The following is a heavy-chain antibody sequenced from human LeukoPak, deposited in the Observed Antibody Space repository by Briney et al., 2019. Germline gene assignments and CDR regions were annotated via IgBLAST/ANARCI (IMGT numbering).Heavy chain of an antibody. CDR1: GYSISSGYY. CDR3: ARVKSYYYDTSDKDAFDI. CDR2: IHHSGST. Sequence: SETLSLTCIVSGYSISSGYYWGWIRQPPGKGLEWIGMIHHSGSTYYNPSLKSRVTISGDTSKNQFSLKLISVTAADTAVYYCARVKSYYYDTSDKDAFDIWGQGTMVTVSS. V-gene: IGHV4-38-2*02. D-gene: IGHD3-22*01. J-gene: IGHJ3*02.